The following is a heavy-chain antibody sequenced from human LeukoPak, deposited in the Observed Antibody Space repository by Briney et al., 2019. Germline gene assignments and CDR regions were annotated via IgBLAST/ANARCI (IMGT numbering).Heavy chain of an antibody. CDR3: ARIEEYSSSWFGGGYFDH. V-gene: IGHV3-66*02. CDR2: IYKSGST. D-gene: IGHD6-13*01. CDR1: GFTVSSHY. J-gene: IGHJ4*02. Sequence: GGSLRLSCAASGFTVSSHYMSWVRQAPGKGLEWVSVIYKSGSTYYADSVKGRFTISRDSSKNTLCLQMSSLRGDDTAVYYCARIEEYSSSWFGGGYFDHWGQGALVTVSS.